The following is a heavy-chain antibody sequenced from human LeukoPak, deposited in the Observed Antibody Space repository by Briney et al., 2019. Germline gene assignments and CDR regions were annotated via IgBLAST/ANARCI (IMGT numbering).Heavy chain of an antibody. CDR1: GYTFTGYY. V-gene: IGHV1-2*02. J-gene: IGHJ4*02. CDR2: INPNSGGT. CDR3: ARTASYYYDLYYFDY. D-gene: IGHD3-22*01. Sequence: GASVKVPCKASGYTFTGYYMHWVRQAPGQGLEWMGWINPNSGGTNYAQKFQGRVTMTRDTSISTAYMELSRLRSDDTAVYYCARTASYYYDLYYFDYWGQGTLVTVSS.